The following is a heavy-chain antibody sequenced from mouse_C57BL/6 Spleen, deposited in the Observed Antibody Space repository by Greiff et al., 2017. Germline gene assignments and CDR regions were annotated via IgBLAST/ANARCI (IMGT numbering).Heavy chain of an antibody. D-gene: IGHD1-1*01. CDR2: ISSGGSYT. Sequence: EVKLVESGGDLVKPGGSLKLSCAASGFTFSSYGMSWVRQTPDKRLEWVATISSGGSYTSYPDSVKGRFTISRDNAKNTLYLQMSSLKSEDTAMYYCASSSVFDYWGQGTTLTVSS. V-gene: IGHV5-6*01. J-gene: IGHJ2*01. CDR1: GFTFSSYG. CDR3: ASSSVFDY.